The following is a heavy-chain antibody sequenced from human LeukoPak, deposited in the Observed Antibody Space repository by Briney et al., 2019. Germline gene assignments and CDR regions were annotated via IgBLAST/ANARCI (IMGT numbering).Heavy chain of an antibody. CDR3: ERSRGELR. D-gene: IGHD1-26*01. Sequence: ASVKVSCKASGYTFTGYYIHWVRQAPGQGLEWMGWINPNSGGTNYAQKFQGRVTMTRDTSISTAYMEMSRLRSDDTAVYYCERSRGELRWGQGTLVTVSS. J-gene: IGHJ4*02. CDR1: GYTFTGYY. CDR2: INPNSGGT. V-gene: IGHV1-2*02.